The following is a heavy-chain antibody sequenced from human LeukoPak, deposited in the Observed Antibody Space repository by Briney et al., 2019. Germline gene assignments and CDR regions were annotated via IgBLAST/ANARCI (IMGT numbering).Heavy chain of an antibody. CDR3: AHRDTTMVRVDY. J-gene: IGHJ4*02. V-gene: IGHV3-15*01. Sequence: GGSLRLSCAASGFTFRNASMSWVRQAPGKGLEWVGRIKSKTDGGRTDYAAPVKGRFTFSRDDSKNTLYLQMNSLTTEDTAVYFCAHRDTTMVRVDYWGQGTLVTVSS. CDR2: IKSKTDGGRT. D-gene: IGHD5-18*01. CDR1: GFTFRNAS.